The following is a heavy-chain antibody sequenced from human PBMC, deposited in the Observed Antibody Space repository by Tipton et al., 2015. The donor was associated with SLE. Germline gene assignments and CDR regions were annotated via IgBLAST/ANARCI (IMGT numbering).Heavy chain of an antibody. D-gene: IGHD2/OR15-2a*01. J-gene: IGHJ3*02. Sequence: SLRLSCAASGFSVSRNYMSWVRQAPGKGLEWVSSIYSGGTTYYADSVKGRSTISRDNSKNTVYLQMNSLRGEDTAVYYCARDNRGAFDIWGQGTMVTVSS. CDR1: GFSVSRNY. V-gene: IGHV3-53*01. CDR3: ARDNRGAFDI. CDR2: IYSGGTT.